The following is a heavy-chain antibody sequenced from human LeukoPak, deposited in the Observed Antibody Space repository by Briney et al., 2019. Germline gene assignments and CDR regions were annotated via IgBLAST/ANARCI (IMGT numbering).Heavy chain of an antibody. J-gene: IGHJ6*04. V-gene: IGHV3-74*03. CDR3: VRGREVRGRSMDV. D-gene: IGHD3-10*01. CDR1: GFNFSSHW. CDR2: LRSSGNGT. Sequence: GVLRLFCATSGFNFSSHWMHWVRQAPGKGLVWVSRLRSSGNGTTYADSVKGRFTISRDNAKNTLFLQMNSLRIEDTAVYYCVRGREVRGRSMDVWGKGTTVIVSP.